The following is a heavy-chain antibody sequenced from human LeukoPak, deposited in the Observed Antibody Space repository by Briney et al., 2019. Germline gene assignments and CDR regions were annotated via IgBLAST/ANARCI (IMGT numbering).Heavy chain of an antibody. D-gene: IGHD2-21*02. CDR3: ARDPHCGGACYYDYGLDV. J-gene: IGHJ6*02. Sequence: PGGSLRLSCAASGFTFSKMNWVRQAPGKGLEWISYISGSGNTIYYAESVKGRFTISRDSAKNSLYLQMNSLRAEDTAIYYCARDPHCGGACYYDYGLDVCGQGTTVTVSS. CDR1: GFTFSK. V-gene: IGHV3-48*03. CDR2: ISGSGNTI.